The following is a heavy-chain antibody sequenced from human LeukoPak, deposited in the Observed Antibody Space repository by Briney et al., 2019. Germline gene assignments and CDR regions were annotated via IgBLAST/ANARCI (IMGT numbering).Heavy chain of an antibody. Sequence: GGSLRLSCAASGFTFSSYSMNWVRQAPGKGLEWVSSISSSSSYIYYADSVKGRFTNSRDNAKTSLYLQMNSLRAEDTAVYYCARARLGGIAARPDFQHWGQGTLVTVSS. CDR3: ARARLGGIAARPDFQH. D-gene: IGHD6-6*01. J-gene: IGHJ1*01. CDR1: GFTFSSYS. CDR2: ISSSSSYI. V-gene: IGHV3-21*01.